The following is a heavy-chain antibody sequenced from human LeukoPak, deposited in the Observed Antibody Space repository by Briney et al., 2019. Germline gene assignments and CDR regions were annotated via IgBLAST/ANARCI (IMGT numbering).Heavy chain of an antibody. CDR2: IYYSGST. Sequence: SETLSLTCTVSGGSISSHYWSWIRQPPGKGLEGIGYIYYSGSTNYKPSLKSRVTISVDTSKNQFSLKLSTVTAADTAVYYCARDPYDSSGYNDAFDIWGQGTMVTVSS. CDR3: ARDPYDSSGYNDAFDI. V-gene: IGHV4-59*11. J-gene: IGHJ3*02. CDR1: GGSISSHY. D-gene: IGHD3-22*01.